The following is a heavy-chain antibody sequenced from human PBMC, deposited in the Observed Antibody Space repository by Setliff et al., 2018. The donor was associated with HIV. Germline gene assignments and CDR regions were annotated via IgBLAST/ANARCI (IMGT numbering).Heavy chain of an antibody. J-gene: IGHJ4*02. V-gene: IGHV3-30*04. CDR1: GFTFSSYA. CDR2: ISYDGNYK. D-gene: IGHD6-25*01. CDR3: ARAQSWQRQVDF. Sequence: GGSLRLSCAASGFTFSSYAMHWVRQAPGKGLEWVAVISYDGNYKYYSDSVKGRFTISRDNSKNTLYLQMDSLRPKDTAAYYCARAQSWQRQVDFWGQGTLVTVSS.